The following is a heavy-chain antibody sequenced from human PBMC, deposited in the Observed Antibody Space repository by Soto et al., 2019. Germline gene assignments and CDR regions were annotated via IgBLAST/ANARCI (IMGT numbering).Heavy chain of an antibody. J-gene: IGHJ5*02. V-gene: IGHV2-5*02. CDR3: AHRTAIAAAGIPSNWFDP. CDR1: GFSLSTSGVG. D-gene: IGHD6-13*01. CDR2: IYWDDDK. Sequence: SGPTLVNPTQTLTLTCTFSGFSLSTSGVGVGWIRQPPGKALEWLALIYWDDDKRYSPSLKSRLTITKDTSKNQVVLTMTNTDPVDTATYYCAHRTAIAAAGIPSNWFDPWGQGTLVTVSS.